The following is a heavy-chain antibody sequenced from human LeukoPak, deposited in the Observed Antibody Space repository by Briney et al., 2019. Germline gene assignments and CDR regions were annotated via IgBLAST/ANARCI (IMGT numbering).Heavy chain of an antibody. J-gene: IGHJ4*02. D-gene: IGHD2-2*01. Sequence: PGGSLRLSCAASGFTFSSYAMHWVRQAPGKGLEWVAVISYDGSNKYYADSVKGRFTISRDNSKNTLYLQMNSLRAEDTAVYYCATPGRRTPAAIGYWGQGTLVTVSS. V-gene: IGHV3-30*04. CDR2: ISYDGSNK. CDR1: GFTFSSYA. CDR3: ATPGRRTPAAIGY.